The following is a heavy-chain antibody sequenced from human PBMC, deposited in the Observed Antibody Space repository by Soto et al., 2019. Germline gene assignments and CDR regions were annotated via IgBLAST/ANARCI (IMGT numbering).Heavy chain of an antibody. Sequence: NPSETLSLTCVVSGNSISTTNWWSSVRQSPGKVLEWIGEIYHSGSTNYNPSLKSRFTISVDKSKNQFSLKLSSVTAADTAVYYCARAVGYPYHGRPSGQSVFWGQGTLVTVSS. CDR3: ARAVGYPYHGRPSGQSVF. J-gene: IGHJ4*02. CDR1: GNSISTTNW. CDR2: IYHSGST. V-gene: IGHV4-4*02. D-gene: IGHD3-10*01.